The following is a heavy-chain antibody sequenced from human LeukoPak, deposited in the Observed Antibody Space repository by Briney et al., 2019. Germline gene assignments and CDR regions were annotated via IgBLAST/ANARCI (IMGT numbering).Heavy chain of an antibody. Sequence: SETLSLTCTVSGGSISNYYWSWIRQPAGKGLEWIGRINSSGYSNYNPSLKSRVTMSVDTSKNQFSLKLSSVTAADTAVYYCARGGLDSSSWFSFGHWGQGTLVTVSS. D-gene: IGHD6-13*01. CDR3: ARGGLDSSSWFSFGH. CDR2: INSSGYS. J-gene: IGHJ4*02. V-gene: IGHV4-4*07. CDR1: GGSISNYY.